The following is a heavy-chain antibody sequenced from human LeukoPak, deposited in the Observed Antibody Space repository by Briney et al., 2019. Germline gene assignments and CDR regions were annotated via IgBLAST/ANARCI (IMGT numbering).Heavy chain of an antibody. Sequence: ASVKVSCKASGYTFTSYDINWVRQATGQGLEWMGWMNPNSGNTGYAQKFQGRVTITRNTSISTAYMELSSLRSEDTAVYYCARASSSFHYYYYMDVWGKGTTVTVSS. CDR3: ARASSSFHYYYYMDV. D-gene: IGHD6-6*01. CDR2: MNPNSGNT. J-gene: IGHJ6*03. CDR1: GYTFTSYD. V-gene: IGHV1-8*01.